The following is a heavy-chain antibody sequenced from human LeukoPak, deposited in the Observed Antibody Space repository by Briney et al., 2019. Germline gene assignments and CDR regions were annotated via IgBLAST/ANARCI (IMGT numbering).Heavy chain of an antibody. D-gene: IGHD2-15*01. V-gene: IGHV4-59*12. CDR3: ARENGYCSGGSCYSQAFDI. Sequence: TSETLSLTCTVSGGSISSYYWSWIRQPPGKGLEWIGYIYYSGSTNYNPSLKSRVTISVDTSKNQFSLKLSSVTAADTAVYYCARENGYCSGGSCYSQAFDIWGQGTMVTVSS. CDR2: IYYSGST. J-gene: IGHJ3*02. CDR1: GGSISSYY.